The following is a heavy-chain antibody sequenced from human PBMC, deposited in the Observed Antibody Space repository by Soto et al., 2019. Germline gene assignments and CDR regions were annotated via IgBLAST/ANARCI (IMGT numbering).Heavy chain of an antibody. J-gene: IGHJ1*01. V-gene: IGHV3-30*03. Sequence: GGSLRLSCAASGFTFSNAWMSWVRQAPGKGLGWVAVISFDAINKYYADSVKGRFTISRDNSKNTLYLQMDSLRVEDTAVYYCASRVPHGTYGAPYFQHWGLGTLVTVSS. CDR2: ISFDAINK. CDR3: ASRVPHGTYGAPYFQH. CDR1: GFTFSNAW. D-gene: IGHD1-26*01.